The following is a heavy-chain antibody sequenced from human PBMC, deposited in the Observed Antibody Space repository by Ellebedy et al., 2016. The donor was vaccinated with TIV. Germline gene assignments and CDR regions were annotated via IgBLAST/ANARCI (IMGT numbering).Heavy chain of an antibody. CDR2: IRGSASTW. Sequence: GESLKISCAASGFTFRSHEMTWVRQAPGKGLEWVSHIRGSASTWYYADSVKGRFTISRDNPKNSLYLQMDSLRVDDTAVYYCARVGLMGRHAGDWLDSWGQGTLVIVSS. J-gene: IGHJ5*01. D-gene: IGHD1-1*01. CDR1: GFTFRSHE. V-gene: IGHV3-48*03. CDR3: ARVGLMGRHAGDWLDS.